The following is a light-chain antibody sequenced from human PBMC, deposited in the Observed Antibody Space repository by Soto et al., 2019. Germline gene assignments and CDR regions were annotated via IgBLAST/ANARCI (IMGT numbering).Light chain of an antibody. Sequence: EIVMTQSPATLSVSPGEGATLSCRASQSIRSNLAWYQQKPGQAPRLLIYGASTRGTGIPARFSGSGSGTEFTLTISSLQSEDFAVYYCQQYDNWPGLTFGGGTKVEIK. CDR1: QSIRSN. J-gene: IGKJ4*01. V-gene: IGKV3-15*01. CDR3: QQYDNWPGLT. CDR2: GAS.